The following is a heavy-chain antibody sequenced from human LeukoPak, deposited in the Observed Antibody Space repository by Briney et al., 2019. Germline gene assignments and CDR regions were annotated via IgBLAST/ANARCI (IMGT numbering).Heavy chain of an antibody. CDR2: IKQDGSKK. J-gene: IGHJ4*02. CDR1: GFPFGSYL. V-gene: IGHV3-7*04. D-gene: IGHD5-24*01. CDR3: TRVGYIDEGIDY. Sequence: GALRLFCVGSGFPFGSYLKTWVRQAPREGLEGVANIKQDGSKKSYVDSVKGRFTISRDNAKNSLYLQMNSLRAEDTAIYYCTRVGYIDEGIDYWGQGTLVTVSS.